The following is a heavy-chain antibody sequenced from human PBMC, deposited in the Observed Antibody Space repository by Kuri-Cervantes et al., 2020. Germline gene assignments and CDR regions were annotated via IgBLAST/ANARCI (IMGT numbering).Heavy chain of an antibody. CDR2: IYYSGST. D-gene: IGHD3-10*01. J-gene: IGHJ4*02. V-gene: IGHV4-31*02. CDR1: GGSISSGGYY. Sequence: LRLSCTVSGGSISSGGYYWSWIRQHPVKGLEWMGYIYYSGSTYYNPSLKSRVTISVDTSKNQFSLKLSSVTAADTAVYYCARAERMVRGVTNVDYWGQGTLVTVSS. CDR3: ARAERMVRGVTNVDY.